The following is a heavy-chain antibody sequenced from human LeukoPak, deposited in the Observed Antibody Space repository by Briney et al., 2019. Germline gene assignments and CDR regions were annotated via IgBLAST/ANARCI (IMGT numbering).Heavy chain of an antibody. V-gene: IGHV3-30*02. D-gene: IGHD2-2*01. Sequence: GGSLRLSCAESGFTFSSYGMHWVRQAPGKGLEWVALIRYDGSNKYYADSVKGRFTISRDNSKNTLYLQMNSLRAEDTAVYYCAKDVVWYCTSTSCSSPGYWGQGTLVTVSS. J-gene: IGHJ4*02. CDR1: GFTFSSYG. CDR2: IRYDGSNK. CDR3: AKDVVWYCTSTSCSSPGY.